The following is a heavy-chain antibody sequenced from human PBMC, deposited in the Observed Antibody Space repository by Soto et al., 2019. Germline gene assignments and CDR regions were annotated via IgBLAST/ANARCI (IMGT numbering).Heavy chain of an antibody. Sequence: LRLSCAASGFAFNTYSMHWVRQAPGRGLEWVAVISYDGSNKFYADSVKGRFTISRDNSKNTLYLEMNSLRGEDTAVYYCAKVSPMGYFFDFWGQGTLVTVSS. J-gene: IGHJ4*02. CDR2: ISYDGSNK. CDR1: GFAFNTYS. CDR3: AKVSPMGYFFDF. V-gene: IGHV3-30-3*01.